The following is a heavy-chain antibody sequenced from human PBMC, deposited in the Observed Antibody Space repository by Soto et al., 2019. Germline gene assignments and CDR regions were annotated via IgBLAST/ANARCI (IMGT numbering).Heavy chain of an antibody. J-gene: IGHJ4*02. CDR3: AEDPRPHSGSYSCGFDY. CDR2: IVVGSGNT. Sequence: AAVRVSCKACGCTFTSSAVQWVRQARGQRLEWIGWIVVGSGNTNYAQKFQERVTITRDMSTSTAYMELSSLRSEDTAVYYCAEDPRPHSGSYSCGFDYWGQGTLVTVSS. D-gene: IGHD1-26*01. V-gene: IGHV1-58*01. CDR1: GCTFTSSA.